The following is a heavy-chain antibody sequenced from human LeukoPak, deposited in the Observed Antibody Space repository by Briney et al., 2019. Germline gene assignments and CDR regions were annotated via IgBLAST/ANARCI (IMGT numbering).Heavy chain of an antibody. CDR2: ISAYSGNT. D-gene: IGHD6-19*01. CDR1: GYTFTGYY. J-gene: IGHJ6*03. CDR3: ARYTSGRLNPGFYHSYMDV. V-gene: IGHV1-18*04. Sequence: ASVKVSCKASGYTFTGYYMHWVRQAPGQGLEWMGWISAYSGNTNYAQKLQGRVTMTTDTSTSTAYMELTSLRSDDTAVYYCARYTSGRLNPGFYHSYMDVWGKGTTVTVSS.